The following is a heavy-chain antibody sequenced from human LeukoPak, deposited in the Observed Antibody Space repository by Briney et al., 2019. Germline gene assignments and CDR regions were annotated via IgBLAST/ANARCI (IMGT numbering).Heavy chain of an antibody. Sequence: GGSLRLSCTASGFTSGDYALTWFRQAPGKGLEWVGFIRSKAYGGTTEYAASVKGRFTISRDDSKSIAYLQMNGLKTEDTAVYYCSRVPIRTVTMIIVVRGHHVFDIWGQGTMVTVSS. CDR2: IRSKAYGGTT. CDR3: SRVPIRTVTMIIVVRGHHVFDI. V-gene: IGHV3-49*03. J-gene: IGHJ3*02. D-gene: IGHD3-22*01. CDR1: GFTSGDYA.